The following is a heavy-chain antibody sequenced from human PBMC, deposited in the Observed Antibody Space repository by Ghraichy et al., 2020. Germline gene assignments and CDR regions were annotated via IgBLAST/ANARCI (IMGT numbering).Heavy chain of an antibody. J-gene: IGHJ4*02. D-gene: IGHD3-16*01. CDR3: ARDLSLACNLRYHFDY. V-gene: IGHV3-23*01. CDR1: EFTFSSYA. CDR2: ISGSGDNI. Sequence: GESLNISCAASEFTFSSYAMNWVRQAPGKGLEWVSNISGSGDNIYYPDSVKGRFTISRDNSKNTLYLQMNSLRDEDTAVYYCARDLSLACNLRYHFDYWGQGTLVSVSS.